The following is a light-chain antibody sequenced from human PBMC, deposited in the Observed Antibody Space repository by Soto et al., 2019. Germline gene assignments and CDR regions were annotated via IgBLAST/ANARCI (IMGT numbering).Light chain of an antibody. CDR3: QQYAGPPPT. J-gene: IGKJ5*01. Sequence: EIVLTQSPGTLSLSPGARATLSCRASQPVSNNYLAWCQQKPGQAPRVIMYGASRRATGIPARFSGGGSGTDFTLTISRLQPEDFAVYFCQQYAGPPPTFGQGTRLEIK. CDR2: GAS. CDR1: QPVSNNY. V-gene: IGKV3-20*01.